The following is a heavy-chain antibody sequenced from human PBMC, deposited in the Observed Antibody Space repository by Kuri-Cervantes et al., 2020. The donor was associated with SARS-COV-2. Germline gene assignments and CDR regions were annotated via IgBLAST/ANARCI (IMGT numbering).Heavy chain of an antibody. CDR2: ISYDGSNK. CDR1: GFTFSSYA. CDR3: ARDRGYSYGYFYY. Sequence: GESLKISCAASGFTFSSYAVHWVRQAPGKGLEWVAVISYDGSNKYYADSVKGRFTISRDNSKNTLYLQMNSLRAEDTAVYYCARDRGYSYGYFYYWGQGTLVTVS. D-gene: IGHD5-18*01. J-gene: IGHJ4*02. V-gene: IGHV3-30*01.